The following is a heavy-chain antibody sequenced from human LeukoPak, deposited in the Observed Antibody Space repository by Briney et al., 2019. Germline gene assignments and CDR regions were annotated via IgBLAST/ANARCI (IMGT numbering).Heavy chain of an antibody. CDR2: ISGSGGST. J-gene: IGHJ3*02. V-gene: IGHV3-23*01. D-gene: IGHD3-3*01. CDR3: TSTGVWSGYLDI. CDR1: GFTFSSYA. Sequence: GGSLRLSYAASGFTFSSYAMSWVRQAPGKGLEWVSAISGSGGSTYYADSVKGRFTISRDNSKNTLYLQMNSLKTEDTAVYYCTSTGVWSGYLDIWGQGTMVTVSS.